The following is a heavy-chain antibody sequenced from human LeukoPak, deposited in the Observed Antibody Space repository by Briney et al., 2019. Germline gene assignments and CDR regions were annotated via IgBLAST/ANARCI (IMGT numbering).Heavy chain of an antibody. CDR2: IWFDGSNK. CDR3: ARNNGMDV. V-gene: IGHV3-33*01. Sequence: GGSLRLSCAASGFTFRSHAMHWVRQAPGKGLEWVAHIWFDGSNKYFADSVKGRFTISRDNSKNTLYLQMNSLRAEDTALYHCARNNGMDVWGQGTTVTVSS. J-gene: IGHJ6*02. CDR1: GFTFRSHA.